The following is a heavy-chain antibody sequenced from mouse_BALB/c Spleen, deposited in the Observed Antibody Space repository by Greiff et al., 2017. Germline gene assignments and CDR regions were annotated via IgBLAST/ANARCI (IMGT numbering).Heavy chain of an antibody. CDR2: IWAGGST. J-gene: IGHJ3*01. CDR1: GFSLTSYG. V-gene: IGHV2-9*02. CDR3: AKGDDRGFAY. Sequence: VKVVESGPGLVAPSQSLSITCTVSGFSLTSYGVHWVRQPPGKGLEWLGVIWAGGSTNYNSALMSRLSISKDNSKSQVFLKMNSLQTDDTAMYYCAKGDDRGFAYWGQGTLVTVSA. D-gene: IGHD2-12*01.